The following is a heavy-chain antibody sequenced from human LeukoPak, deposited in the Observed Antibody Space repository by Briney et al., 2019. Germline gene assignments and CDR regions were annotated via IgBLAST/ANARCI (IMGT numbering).Heavy chain of an antibody. CDR2: ISWSSSYI. CDR3: VRSFPYCGGDCQDAGS. D-gene: IGHD2-21*02. J-gene: IGHJ5*02. V-gene: IGHV3-21*06. CDR1: GFSFSDYA. Sequence: GGSLRLSCVSSGFSFSDYAMNWVRQAPGKGPEWVSSISWSSSYIYYADSVKGRFTISRDNAKNSLYLQMNNLRAEDAAVYYCVRSFPYCGGDCQDAGSWGQGTLVTVSP.